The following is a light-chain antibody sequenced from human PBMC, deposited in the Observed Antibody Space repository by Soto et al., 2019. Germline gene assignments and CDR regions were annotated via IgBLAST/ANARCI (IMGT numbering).Light chain of an antibody. CDR1: SSNIGAGYD. V-gene: IGLV1-40*01. CDR3: QSYDSSLRGLV. J-gene: IGLJ2*01. CDR2: GNN. Sequence: QSVLTQPPSVSGAPGQRVTISCTGSSSNIGAGYDVHWYQQLPGTAPKLLMYGNNIRPSGVPDRFSDSKSGTSVSLAITGLQAEDEAAYFCQSYDSSLRGLVFGGGTKLTVL.